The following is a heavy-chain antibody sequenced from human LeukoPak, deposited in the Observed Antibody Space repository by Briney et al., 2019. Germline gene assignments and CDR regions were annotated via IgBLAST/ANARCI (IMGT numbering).Heavy chain of an antibody. Sequence: GGSLRLSCAASGFTFSSYSMNWVRQAPGKGLEWVSYISSSSSTIYYADSVKGRFTISRDNSKSTLYLQMNSLRAEDTAVYYCAREAYDTSGYYRLFDYWGQGTLVTVSS. CDR1: GFTFSSYS. J-gene: IGHJ4*02. D-gene: IGHD3-22*01. V-gene: IGHV3-48*01. CDR2: ISSSSSTI. CDR3: AREAYDTSGYYRLFDY.